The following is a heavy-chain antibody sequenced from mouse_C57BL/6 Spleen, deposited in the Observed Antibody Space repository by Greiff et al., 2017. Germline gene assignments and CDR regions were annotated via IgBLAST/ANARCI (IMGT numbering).Heavy chain of an antibody. J-gene: IGHJ3*01. CDR1: GYTFTSYW. Sequence: VQLQQSGAELVKPGASVKLSCKASGYTFTSYWMHWVKQRPGRGLEWIGRIDPNSGGPKYNEKFKSKATLTVDKPSSTAYMQRSSLTSEDSAVYYCARSYYGSSFQAWFAYWGQGTLVTVAA. CDR3: ARSYYGSSFQAWFAY. V-gene: IGHV1-72*01. CDR2: IDPNSGGP. D-gene: IGHD1-1*01.